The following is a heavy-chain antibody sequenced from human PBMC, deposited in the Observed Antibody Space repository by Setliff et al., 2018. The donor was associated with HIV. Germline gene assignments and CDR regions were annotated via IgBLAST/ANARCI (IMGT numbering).Heavy chain of an antibody. CDR3: ARSPRIGVAGEFEY. Sequence: SETLSLTCTVSGGSISTSNWWGWIRQTPGKGLEWIGYIYYSGSTNYNPSLKSRVTMSLDTSKNQFSLKLNSGTAADTAVYYCARSPRIGVAGEFEYWGQGTLVTVSS. D-gene: IGHD6-19*01. J-gene: IGHJ4*02. CDR2: IYYSGST. CDR1: GGSISTSNW. V-gene: IGHV4-28*01.